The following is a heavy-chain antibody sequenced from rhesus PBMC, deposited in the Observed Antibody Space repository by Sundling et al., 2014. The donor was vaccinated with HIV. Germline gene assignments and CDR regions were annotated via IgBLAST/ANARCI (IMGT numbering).Heavy chain of an antibody. J-gene: IGHJ6*01. D-gene: IGHD4-23*01. CDR3: ARGDSNYGFDS. CDR1: GGSISSNY. CDR2: ISGPVANT. V-gene: IGHV4-173*01. Sequence: QVQLQESGPGLVKPSETLSLTCAVSGGSISSNYWSWIRQPPGKGLEWIGRISGPVANTDSNPSLRGRVTISTDTSNNQFSLKLRSVTAADTAVYYCARGDSNYGFDSWGQGVVVTVSS.